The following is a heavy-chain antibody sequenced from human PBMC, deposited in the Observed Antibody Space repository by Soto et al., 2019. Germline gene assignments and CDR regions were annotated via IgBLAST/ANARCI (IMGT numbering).Heavy chain of an antibody. J-gene: IGHJ4*02. CDR2: ISGSGGST. V-gene: IGHV3-23*01. CDR3: AKDLAARPDSQPFDY. CDR1: GFTFSSYA. D-gene: IGHD6-6*01. Sequence: PGGSLRLSCAASGFTFSSYAMSWVRQAPGKGLEWVSAISGSGGSTYYADSVKGRFTISRDNSKNTLYLQMNSLRAEDTAVYYCAKDLAARPDSQPFDYWGQGTLVTVSS.